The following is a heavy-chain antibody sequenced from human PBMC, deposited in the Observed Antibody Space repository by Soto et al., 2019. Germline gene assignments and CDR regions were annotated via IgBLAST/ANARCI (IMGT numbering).Heavy chain of an antibody. V-gene: IGHV3-30-3*01. Sequence: QVQLVESGGGVVQPGRSLRLSCAASGFTFSSYAMHWVRQAPGKGLEWVAVISYDGSNKYYADSVKGRFTISRDNSKNTLYLQMNSLRAEDTAVYYCARRGYSSPPVGDYWGQGTLVTVSS. CDR1: GFTFSSYA. D-gene: IGHD6-13*01. J-gene: IGHJ4*02. CDR3: ARRGYSSPPVGDY. CDR2: ISYDGSNK.